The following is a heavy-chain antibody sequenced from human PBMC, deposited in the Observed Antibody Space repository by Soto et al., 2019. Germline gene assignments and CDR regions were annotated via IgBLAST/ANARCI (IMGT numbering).Heavy chain of an antibody. J-gene: IGHJ6*01. CDR3: TRGLLGGAPSYTFHGMDV. CDR2: SRNRVNSHTT. V-gene: IGHV3-72*01. CDR1: GFTFSDHY. Sequence: EVQLVESGGGLVQPGGSLRLSCAASGFTFSDHYMDWVRQAPGKGLEWVARSRNRVNSHTTEYAASVKGRFTISRDESKISLYLQMNSLKIEDTVVYYCTRGLLGGAPSYTFHGMDVWGQGTTVTVSS. D-gene: IGHD1-26*01.